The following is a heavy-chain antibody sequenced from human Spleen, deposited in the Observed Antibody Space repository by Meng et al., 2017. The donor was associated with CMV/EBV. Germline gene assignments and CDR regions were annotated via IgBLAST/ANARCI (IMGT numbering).Heavy chain of an antibody. V-gene: IGHV3-9*01. J-gene: IGHJ4*02. CDR2: ISWNSDFT. D-gene: IGHD6-6*01. CDR3: TKDIGAARLANFDY. CDR1: GFTFHDYA. Sequence: GGSLRLSCAASGFTFHDYAMHWVRQAPGKGLEWVSGISWNSDFTAYADSVKGRFTISRDNAKNSLFLQMISLGTEDTAFYYCTKDIGAARLANFDYWGQGTLVTVS.